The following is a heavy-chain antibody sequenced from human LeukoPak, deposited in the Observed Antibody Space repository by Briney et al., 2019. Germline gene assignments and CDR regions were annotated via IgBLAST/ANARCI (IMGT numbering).Heavy chain of an antibody. CDR1: GYTFISYG. V-gene: IGHV1-18*01. J-gene: IGHJ4*02. Sequence: ASVKVSCKASGYTFISYGISWVRQAPGQGLEWMGWISAYNGNTNYAQKLQGRVTMTTDTSTSTAYMELRSLRSDDTAVYYCAREGDYYYDSSGYYYSFDYWGQGTLVTVSS. CDR3: AREGDYYYDSSGYYYSFDY. CDR2: ISAYNGNT. D-gene: IGHD3-22*01.